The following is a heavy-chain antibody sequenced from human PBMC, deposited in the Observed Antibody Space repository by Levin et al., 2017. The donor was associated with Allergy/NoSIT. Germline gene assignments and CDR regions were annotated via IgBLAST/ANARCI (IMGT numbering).Heavy chain of an antibody. V-gene: IGHV4-34*01. CDR1: GGSFSGYY. J-gene: IGHJ6*02. CDR3: ARLVVVPAARPRRQYYYYGMDV. D-gene: IGHD2-2*01. Sequence: SETLSLTCAVYGGSFSGYYWSWIRQPPGKGLEWIGEINHSGSTNYNPSLKSRVTISVDTSKNQFSLKLSSVTAADTAVYYCARLVVVPAARPRRQYYYYGMDVWGQGTTVTVSS. CDR2: INHSGST.